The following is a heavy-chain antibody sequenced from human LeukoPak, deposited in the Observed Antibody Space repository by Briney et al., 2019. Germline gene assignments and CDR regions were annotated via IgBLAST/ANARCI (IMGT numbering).Heavy chain of an antibody. Sequence: PSETLSLTCAVYGGSFSGDYWSWIRQPPGKGLEWIGEINHSGSTNYNPSLKSRVTISVDTSKNQFSLKLSSVTAADTAVYYCARGGRYGDYGIDYWGQGTLVTVSS. D-gene: IGHD4-17*01. CDR1: GGSFSGDY. CDR3: ARGGRYGDYGIDY. J-gene: IGHJ4*02. V-gene: IGHV4-34*01. CDR2: INHSGST.